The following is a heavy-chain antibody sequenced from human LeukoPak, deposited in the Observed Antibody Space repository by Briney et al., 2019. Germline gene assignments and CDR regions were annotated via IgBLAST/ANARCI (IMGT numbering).Heavy chain of an antibody. CDR1: GFTFSSYA. V-gene: IGHV3-30-3*01. J-gene: IGHJ4*02. D-gene: IGHD6-19*01. Sequence: GGSLRLSCAASGFTFSSYAMHWVRQAPGKGLGWVAVISYDGSNKYYADSVKGRFTISRDNSKNTLYLQMNSLRAGDTAVYYCARDWQWLVLDYWGQGTLVTVSS. CDR3: ARDWQWLVLDY. CDR2: ISYDGSNK.